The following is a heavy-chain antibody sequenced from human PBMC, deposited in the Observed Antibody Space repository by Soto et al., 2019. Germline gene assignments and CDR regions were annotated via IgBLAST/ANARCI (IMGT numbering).Heavy chain of an antibody. V-gene: IGHV4-30-2*01. CDR3: ARVPIAAAGPVGYYYYGMDV. D-gene: IGHD6-13*01. CDR1: GGSISSGGYS. Sequence: QLQLQESGSGLVKPSQTLSLTCAVSGGSISSGGYSWSWIRQPPGKGLEWIGYIYHSGSTYYNPSLKSRVTISVDRSKNQFSLKLSSVTAADTAVYYCARVPIAAAGPVGYYYYGMDVWGQGTTVTVSS. J-gene: IGHJ6*02. CDR2: IYHSGST.